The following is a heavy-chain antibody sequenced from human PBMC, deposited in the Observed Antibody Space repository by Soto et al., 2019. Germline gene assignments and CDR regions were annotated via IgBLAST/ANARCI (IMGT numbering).Heavy chain of an antibody. CDR1: GLTFSRFA. D-gene: IGHD3-10*01. CDR2: IHGSGAIT. V-gene: IGHV3-23*01. CDR3: AKDKGPGSYTNWCFDV. Sequence: EVQVLQSGGGLVQPGGSLRLSCGASGLTFSRFAMSWVRQAPGKGLEWVATIHGSGAITNYADSVRGRFTISRDNSKDTMYLQLNTLRVEDTAVYYCAKDKGPGSYTNWCFDVWGRGTLVTVSS. J-gene: IGHJ2*01.